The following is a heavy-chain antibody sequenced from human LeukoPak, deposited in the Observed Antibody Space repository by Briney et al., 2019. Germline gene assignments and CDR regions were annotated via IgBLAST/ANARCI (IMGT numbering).Heavy chain of an antibody. Sequence: PSQTLSLTCTVSGGSISSSNHYWSWIRQPAGKGLEWIGRIYTSGSTNYNPSLKSRVTISIDTSKNQFSLKLSSVTAADTAVYYCARDQDGSYYYYYMDVWGKGTTVTISS. CDR1: GGSISSSNHY. D-gene: IGHD3-10*01. V-gene: IGHV4-61*02. CDR3: ARDQDGSYYYYYMDV. CDR2: IYTSGST. J-gene: IGHJ6*03.